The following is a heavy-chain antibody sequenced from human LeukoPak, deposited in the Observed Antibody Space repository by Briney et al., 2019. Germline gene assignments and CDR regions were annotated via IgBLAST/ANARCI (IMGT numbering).Heavy chain of an antibody. V-gene: IGHV3-23*01. D-gene: IGHD5-18*01. J-gene: IGHJ4*02. CDR1: GFTFSSYA. CDR3: AKKDTAMVSPLDY. CDR2: ISVSGGST. Sequence: GGSLRLSCAASGFTFSSYAMSWVPQAPGKGLEGVSAISVSGGSTYYADSVKGRFTISRDNSKNTLYLQMNSLRAEDTAVYYCAKKDTAMVSPLDYWGQGTLVTVSS.